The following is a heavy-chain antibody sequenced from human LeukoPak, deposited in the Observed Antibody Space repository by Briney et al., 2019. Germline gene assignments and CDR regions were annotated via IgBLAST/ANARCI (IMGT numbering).Heavy chain of an antibody. CDR2: IMHNGNT. Sequence: SETLSLTCAVYGGSFTGYYWSWIRQPPGKGLEWIGEIMHNGNTNSNPSLKSRVTISVDTSKKQFSLNLNFVTAADTAVYYCARPGYNFVYAAFDIWGQGTVVTVSS. CDR1: GGSFTGYY. D-gene: IGHD5-18*01. CDR3: ARPGYNFVYAAFDI. V-gene: IGHV4-34*12. J-gene: IGHJ3*02.